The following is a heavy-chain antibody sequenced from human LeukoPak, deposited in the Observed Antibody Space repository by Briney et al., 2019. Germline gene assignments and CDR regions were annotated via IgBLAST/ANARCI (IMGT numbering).Heavy chain of an antibody. D-gene: IGHD5-12*01. J-gene: IGHJ5*02. CDR3: ARWIAANWFDP. V-gene: IGHV4-59*01. CDR2: IYYSGST. Sequence: KPSETLSLTCTVSGGSINSYYWSWIRQPPGKGLEWVGYIYYSGSTNYNPSLKSRVTISVDKSKNQFSLKLSSVTAADPAVYYCARWIAANWFDPWGQGTLVTVSS. CDR1: GGSINSYY.